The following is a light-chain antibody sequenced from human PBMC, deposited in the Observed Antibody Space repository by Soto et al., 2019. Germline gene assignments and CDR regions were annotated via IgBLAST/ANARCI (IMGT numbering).Light chain of an antibody. CDR3: QQYNNWPYT. Sequence: EIVMTQSPATLSLSPGERATLSCRASQSVSSNLAWYRQKPGQAPTLLIYRTSTRATGIPDRFSGSGSGTEFTLTISSLQSEDVAFYYCQQYNNWPYTFGQGTKLEIK. V-gene: IGKV3-15*01. CDR2: RTS. J-gene: IGKJ2*01. CDR1: QSVSSN.